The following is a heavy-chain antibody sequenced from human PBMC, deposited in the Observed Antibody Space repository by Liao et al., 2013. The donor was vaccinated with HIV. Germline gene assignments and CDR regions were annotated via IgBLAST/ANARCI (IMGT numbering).Heavy chain of an antibody. CDR3: ARASHRAVPNDYFYYYMDV. CDR2: ITHSGDT. Sequence: QVQLKQWGAGLLQPSETLSLTCAVYGGSFSGYFWTWVRQSPGKGLEWIGEITHSGDTKYNPSLTSRVTISVDTSKNQFSLRVRSVTAADTAAYFCARASHRAVPNDYFYYYMDVWAKGTPVTVSS. V-gene: IGHV4-34*01. CDR1: GGSFSGYF. D-gene: IGHD2-2*01. J-gene: IGHJ6*03.